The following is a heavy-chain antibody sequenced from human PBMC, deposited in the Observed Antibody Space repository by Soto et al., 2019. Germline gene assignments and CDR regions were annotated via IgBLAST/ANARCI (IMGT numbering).Heavy chain of an antibody. CDR3: TTDPPYYMDV. CDR1: RLTFSGDA. V-gene: IGHV3-15*01. CDR2: IKSKTDGGTT. Sequence: GGSLRVSCAAARLTFSGDAMSWVRQAPGKGLEWVGRIKSKTDGGTTDYAAPVKGRFTISRDDSKNTLYLQMNSLKTEDTAVYYCTTDPPYYMDVWGKGTTVTVSS. J-gene: IGHJ6*03.